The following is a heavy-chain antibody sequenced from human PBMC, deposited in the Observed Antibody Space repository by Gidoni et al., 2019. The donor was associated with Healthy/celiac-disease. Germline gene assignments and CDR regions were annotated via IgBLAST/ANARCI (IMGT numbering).Heavy chain of an antibody. CDR2: INHSGST. V-gene: IGHV4-34*01. Sequence: VHLQQWGAGLLKPSEPLSLPCAGYGGSFSGYYWSWIRQPPGKGLEWIGEINHSGSTNYNPSLKSRVTRSVDTSKNQFSLKLSSVTAADTAVYYCARGLSGSYSGYWGQGTLVTVSS. J-gene: IGHJ4*02. CDR3: ARGLSGSYSGY. CDR1: GGSFSGYY. D-gene: IGHD3-10*01.